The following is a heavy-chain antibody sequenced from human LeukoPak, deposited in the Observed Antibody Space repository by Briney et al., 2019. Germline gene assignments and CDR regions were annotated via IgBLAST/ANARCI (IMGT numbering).Heavy chain of an antibody. J-gene: IGHJ4*02. CDR2: ISYDGSNK. V-gene: IGHV3-30*18. Sequence: GGSLRLSCAASGFTFSSYGMHWVRQAPGKGLEWVAVISYDGSNKYYADSVKGRFTISRDNSKNTLYLQMNSLRAEDTAVYYCANRGGYDILTGYYRYWGQGTLVTVSS. CDR3: ANRGGYDILTGYYRY. CDR1: GFTFSSYG. D-gene: IGHD3-9*01.